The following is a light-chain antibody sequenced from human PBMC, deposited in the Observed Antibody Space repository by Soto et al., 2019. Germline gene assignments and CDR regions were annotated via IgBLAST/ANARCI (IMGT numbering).Light chain of an antibody. V-gene: IGKV1-9*01. CDR2: AAS. Sequence: DIQLTQSPSFLSASVGDRVTITCRASQGISSYLAWYEQKPGKAPKLLIYAASTLQSGVPSRFSGSGSGTEFTLTISSLQPEDSATYYCQQLNSYPITFGQGTRLEI. CDR3: QQLNSYPIT. J-gene: IGKJ5*01. CDR1: QGISSY.